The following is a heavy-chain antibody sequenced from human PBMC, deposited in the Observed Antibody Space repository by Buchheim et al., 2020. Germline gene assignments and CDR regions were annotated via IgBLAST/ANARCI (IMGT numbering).Heavy chain of an antibody. D-gene: IGHD3-10*01. CDR1: GFIFSDYW. Sequence: EVQLVESGGGLVRPGGSLRLSCAASGFIFSDYWMHWVRQAPGKGLVWVSRINGDGSSTTYADSVKGRFTISRDNAQNTLYLQINSLRVEDTTVYYCARTMTGRYFDYWGQGAL. CDR2: INGDGSST. CDR3: ARTMTGRYFDY. J-gene: IGHJ4*02. V-gene: IGHV3-74*03.